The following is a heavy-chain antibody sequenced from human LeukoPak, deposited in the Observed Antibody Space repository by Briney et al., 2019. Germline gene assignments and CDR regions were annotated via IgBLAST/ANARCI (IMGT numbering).Heavy chain of an antibody. CDR2: IIPIFGTA. Sequence: GSSVKVSCKASGGTFSSYAISWVRQAPGQGLEWMGGIIPIFGTANYAQKFQGRVTITTDESTSTAYMELSSLRSEDTAVYYCALGVPPGIAAAGPRGWGQGTLVTVSS. V-gene: IGHV1-69*05. CDR1: GGTFSSYA. J-gene: IGHJ4*02. D-gene: IGHD6-13*01. CDR3: ALGVPPGIAAAGPRG.